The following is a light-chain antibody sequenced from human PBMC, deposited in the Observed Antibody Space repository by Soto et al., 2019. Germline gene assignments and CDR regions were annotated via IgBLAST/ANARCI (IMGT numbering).Light chain of an antibody. Sequence: QSALTQPPSASGSPGQSVTISCTGTSSDVGAYIYVSWYKQHPGTAPKLIIYEVNKRPSGVPDRFSGSRSGNTASLTVSGLQPEDAADYYCISYAGNHNLGFGVWTKVTV. V-gene: IGLV2-8*01. CDR1: SSDVGAYIY. CDR3: ISYAGNHNLG. CDR2: EVN. J-gene: IGLJ2*01.